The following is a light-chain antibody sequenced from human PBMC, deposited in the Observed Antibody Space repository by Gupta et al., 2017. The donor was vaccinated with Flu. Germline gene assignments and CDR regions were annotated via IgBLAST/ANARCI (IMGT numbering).Light chain of an antibody. CDR2: EAS. CDR3: SHAITYCE. V-gene: IGKV1-5*03. Sequence: DIQMTQSPSTLSASVGDRVAVTCRASQSISSHLAWYQQKPGKAPKLLVYEASRVGSGVPSRFSGSGSGTEFTLTSSSLQPDDCATYYCSHAITYCEFGQGTKVEIK. J-gene: IGKJ1*01. CDR1: QSISSH.